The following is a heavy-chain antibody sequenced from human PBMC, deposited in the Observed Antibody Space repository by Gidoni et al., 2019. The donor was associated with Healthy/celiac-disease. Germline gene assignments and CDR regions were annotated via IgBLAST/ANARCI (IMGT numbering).Heavy chain of an antibody. D-gene: IGHD3-10*01. CDR3: AKSPDPSVLNGMDV. Sequence: AASGFTFDDYAMHWVRQAPGKGLEWVSGISWNSGSIGYADSVKGRFTISRDNAKNSLYLQMNSLRAEDTALYYCAKSPDPSVLNGMDVWGQGTTVTVSS. V-gene: IGHV3-9*01. CDR2: ISWNSGSI. J-gene: IGHJ6*02. CDR1: GFTFDDYA.